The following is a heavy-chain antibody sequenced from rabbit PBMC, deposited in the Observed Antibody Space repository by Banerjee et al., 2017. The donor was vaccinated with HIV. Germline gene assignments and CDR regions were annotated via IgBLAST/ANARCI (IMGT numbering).Heavy chain of an antibody. Sequence: QEQLEESGGDLVKPEGSLTLTCTASGFSFNNNYVMCWVRQAPGKGLEWIACINTSSGNTVYATWAKGRFTISKTSWTTVTLQMTSLTAADTATHFCARDLGGSSDLWGPGTLVTVS. V-gene: IGHV1S45*01. CDR2: INTSSGNT. D-gene: IGHD8-1*01. J-gene: IGHJ4*01. CDR1: GFSFNNNYV. CDR3: ARDLGGSSDL.